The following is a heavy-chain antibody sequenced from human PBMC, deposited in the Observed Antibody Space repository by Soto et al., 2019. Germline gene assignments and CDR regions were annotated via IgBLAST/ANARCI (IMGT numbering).Heavy chain of an antibody. CDR3: AKDGVTIFGVVTQNPSDYYYYMDV. J-gene: IGHJ6*03. V-gene: IGHV3-30*18. D-gene: IGHD3-3*01. Sequence: GGSLRLSCAASGFTFSSYGMHWVRQAPGKGLEWVAVISYDGSNKYYADSVKGRFTISRDNSKNTLYLQMNSLRAEDTAVYYCAKDGVTIFGVVTQNPSDYYYYMDVWGKGTTVTVSS. CDR1: GFTFSSYG. CDR2: ISYDGSNK.